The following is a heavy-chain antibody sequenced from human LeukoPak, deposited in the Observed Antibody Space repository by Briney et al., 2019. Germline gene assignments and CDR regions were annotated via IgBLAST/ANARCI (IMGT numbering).Heavy chain of an antibody. CDR2: IYSGGST. Sequence: PGGSLRLSCAASGFTVSSNYMSWVRQAPGKGLEWVSVIYSGGSTYYADSVKGRYTISRDNSKNTLYLQMNSLRGEDTAVYYCARELSEVVAATLGYFDYWGQGTLVTVSS. V-gene: IGHV3-53*01. D-gene: IGHD2-15*01. CDR3: ARELSEVVAATLGYFDY. J-gene: IGHJ4*02. CDR1: GFTVSSNY.